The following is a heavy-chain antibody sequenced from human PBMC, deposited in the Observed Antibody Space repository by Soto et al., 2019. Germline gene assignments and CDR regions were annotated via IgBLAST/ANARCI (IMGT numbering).Heavy chain of an antibody. CDR3: ARVVAAAGTYYYYYIDV. CDR2: IYSGGST. CDR1: GFTVSSNY. Sequence: GGSLRLSCAASGFTVSSNYMSWVRQAPGKGLEWVSVIYSGGSTYYADSVKGRFTISRDNSKNTLYLQMNSLRAEDTAVYYCARVVAAAGTYYYYYIDVWGKGTTVTVS. V-gene: IGHV3-66*01. J-gene: IGHJ6*03. D-gene: IGHD6-13*01.